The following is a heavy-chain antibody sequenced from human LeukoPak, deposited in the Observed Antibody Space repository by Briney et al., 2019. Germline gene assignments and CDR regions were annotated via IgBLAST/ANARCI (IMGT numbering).Heavy chain of an antibody. V-gene: IGHV3-7*01. CDR3: ARVGYVAAFDI. J-gene: IGHJ3*02. Sequence: GGSLRLSCAASGFTFSSYWMSWVRQAPGKGLEWVANIKQDGSEKYYVDSVKGRSTISRDNAKNSLYLQMNSLRAEDTAVYYCARVGYVAAFDIWGQGTMVTVSS. CDR1: GFTFSSYW. D-gene: IGHD5-12*01. CDR2: IKQDGSEK.